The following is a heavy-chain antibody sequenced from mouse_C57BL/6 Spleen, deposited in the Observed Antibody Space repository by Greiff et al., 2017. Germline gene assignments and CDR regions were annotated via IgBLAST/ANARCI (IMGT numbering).Heavy chain of an antibody. V-gene: IGHV1-80*01. CDR1: GYAFSSYW. Sequence: VQLQQSGAELVKPGASVKISCKASGYAFSSYWMNWVKQRPGKGLEWIGQIDPGDGDTNYNGKFKGKATLTADKSSSTAYMQLSSLTSEDSAVYFCARWGNDYAMDYWGQGTSVTVSS. CDR3: ARWGNDYAMDY. J-gene: IGHJ4*01. CDR2: IDPGDGDT. D-gene: IGHD2-1*01.